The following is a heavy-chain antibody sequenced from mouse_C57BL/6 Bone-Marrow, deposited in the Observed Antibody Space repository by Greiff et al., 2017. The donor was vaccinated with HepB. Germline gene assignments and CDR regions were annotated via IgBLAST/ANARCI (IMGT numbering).Heavy chain of an antibody. J-gene: IGHJ2*01. CDR1: GYAFSSSW. D-gene: IGHD1-1*01. CDR2: IYPGDGDT. V-gene: IGHV1-82*01. CDR3: AREGLTTVVGGD. Sequence: QVQLQQSGPELVKPGASVKISCKASGYAFSSSWMNWVKQRPGKGLEWIGRIYPGDGDTNYNGKFKGKATLTADKSSSTAYMQLSSLTSEDSAVYYCAREGLTTVVGGDWGQGTTLTVSS.